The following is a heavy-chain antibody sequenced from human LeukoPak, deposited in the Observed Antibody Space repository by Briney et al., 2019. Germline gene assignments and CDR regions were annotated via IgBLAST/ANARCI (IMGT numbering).Heavy chain of an antibody. CDR1: GFTFSSYA. Sequence: GGSLRLSCAASGFTFSSYAMHWVRQAPGKGLEWVAVISYDGSNKYYADYVKGRFTISRDNSKNTLYLQMNSLRAEDTAVYYCARDYDILTGYYPGDYWGQGTLVTVSS. J-gene: IGHJ4*02. CDR3: ARDYDILTGYYPGDY. V-gene: IGHV3-30-3*01. CDR2: ISYDGSNK. D-gene: IGHD3-9*01.